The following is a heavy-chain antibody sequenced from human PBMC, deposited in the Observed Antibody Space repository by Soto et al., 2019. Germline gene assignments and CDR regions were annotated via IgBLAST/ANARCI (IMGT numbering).Heavy chain of an antibody. CDR2: INAKNGDT. Sequence: QVQLVQSGPELKKPGASVKVSCKGSGYEVSGFFLHWVRQAPGQGLEWMGWINAKNGDTKSTQKFQGRVTMTSDMSAFTVYMDLTSLTTDDTATYFCVRGRTGRAGRRDAQQSGYWLEPWGQGTLVTVSS. CDR1: GYEVSGFF. V-gene: IGHV1-2*02. D-gene: IGHD1-1*01. J-gene: IGHJ5*02. CDR3: VRGRTGRAGRRDAQQSGYWLEP.